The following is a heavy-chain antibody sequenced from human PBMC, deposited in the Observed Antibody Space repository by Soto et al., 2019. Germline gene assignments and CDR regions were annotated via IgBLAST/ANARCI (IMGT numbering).Heavy chain of an antibody. Sequence: GGSLRLSCAASGFTFSSYAMSWVRQAPGKGLEWVSAISGSGGSTYYADSGKGRFTISRDNSKNTLYLQMNSLRSEDTAVYYCAKDYDILTGYPRDAFDIGGQGTMVTVSS. CDR2: ISGSGGST. D-gene: IGHD3-9*01. J-gene: IGHJ3*02. CDR3: AKDYDILTGYPRDAFDI. V-gene: IGHV3-23*01. CDR1: GFTFSSYA.